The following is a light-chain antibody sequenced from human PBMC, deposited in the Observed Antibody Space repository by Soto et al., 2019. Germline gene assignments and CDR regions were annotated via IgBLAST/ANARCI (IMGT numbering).Light chain of an antibody. J-gene: IGKJ1*01. Sequence: DIVMTQSADSLAVSLGERATINCKSSQSVFSNSNNKKYLAWYQQKPGQPPKLLIHWASTRATDIPARFSGSGSGTEFTLTISSLQSEDFAEYHCQQYNNWPQTFGQGTKVDIK. CDR2: WAS. CDR1: QSVFSNSNNKKY. CDR3: QQYNNWPQT. V-gene: IGKV4-1*01.